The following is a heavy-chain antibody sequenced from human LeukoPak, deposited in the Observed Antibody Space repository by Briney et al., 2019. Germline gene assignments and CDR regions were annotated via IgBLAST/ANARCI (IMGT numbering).Heavy chain of an antibody. V-gene: IGHV1-2*02. CDR3: ARDDGSGSYEY. CDR1: GHTFTGIY. J-gene: IGHJ4*02. D-gene: IGHD3-10*01. CDR2: INPNSGGT. Sequence: ASVKVSCKASGHTFTGIYMHCVRQAPGQGLEWMGWINPNSGGTNYAQKFQGRVTMTRDTSISTAYMKLSRLKSDDTAVYYCARDDGSGSYEYWGQGTLVTVSS.